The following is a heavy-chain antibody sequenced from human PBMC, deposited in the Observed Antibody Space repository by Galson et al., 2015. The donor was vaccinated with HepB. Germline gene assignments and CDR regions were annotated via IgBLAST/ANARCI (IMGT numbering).Heavy chain of an antibody. J-gene: IGHJ4*02. CDR1: GFTFKTYW. V-gene: IGHV3-74*01. CDR3: LSELNKPGVY. CDR2: INGDGSST. Sequence: SLRLSCAASGFTFKTYWMHWVRQAPGKGLVWVSRINGDGSSTSYADSVKGRFTISRDNAKNTLFLQMNSLRAEDTGMYFRLSELNKPGVYWGRGPLVTVSS. D-gene: IGHD1-14*01.